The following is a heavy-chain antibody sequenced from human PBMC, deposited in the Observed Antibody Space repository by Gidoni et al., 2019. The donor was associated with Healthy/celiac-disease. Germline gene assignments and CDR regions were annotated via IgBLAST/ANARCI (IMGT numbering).Heavy chain of an antibody. J-gene: IGHJ4*02. Sequence: EVQLVESGGGLVQPGGSLRLSCAASGFTFSSYAMSWVRQAPGKGLEWVSAISGSGGSTYYADSVKGRFTISRDNSKNTLYLQMNSLRAEDTAVYYCAKDGYCSGGSCYDRYFDYWGQGTLVTVSS. CDR3: AKDGYCSGGSCYDRYFDY. V-gene: IGHV3-23*04. CDR2: ISGSGGST. CDR1: GFTFSSYA. D-gene: IGHD2-15*01.